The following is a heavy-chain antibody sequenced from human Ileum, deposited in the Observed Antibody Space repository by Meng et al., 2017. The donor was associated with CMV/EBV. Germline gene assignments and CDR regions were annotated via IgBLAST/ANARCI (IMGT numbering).Heavy chain of an antibody. CDR2: INPKSGAT. CDR3: ARGPGASTREGFDY. D-gene: IGHD1-26*01. V-gene: IGHV1-2*02. Sequence: LVTSGAGMKKPGAVFKVSCKHSGYTFTDFYIQWVRQAPGQGLEWMGWINPKSGATIYAQKFQGRVTMTRDTSINTVYMELNSLRSDDTATYYCARGPGASTREGFDYWGLGTLVTVSS. J-gene: IGHJ4*02. CDR1: GYTFTDFY.